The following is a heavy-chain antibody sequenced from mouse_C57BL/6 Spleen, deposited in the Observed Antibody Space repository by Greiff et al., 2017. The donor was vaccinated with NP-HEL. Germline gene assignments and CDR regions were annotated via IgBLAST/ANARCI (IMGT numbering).Heavy chain of an antibody. CDR2: INPSSGYP. CDR3: ARGGDSYAMDY. Sequence: VQLQQSGAELAKPGASVKLSCKASGFTFTSYCMHWVQQRPGQGLDWIGYINPSSGYPKYNQKFKDKATLTADKSSSTAYMQLSSLTYEDSAVYYCARGGDSYAMDYWGQGTSVTVSS. CDR1: GFTFTSYC. J-gene: IGHJ4*01. V-gene: IGHV1-7*01.